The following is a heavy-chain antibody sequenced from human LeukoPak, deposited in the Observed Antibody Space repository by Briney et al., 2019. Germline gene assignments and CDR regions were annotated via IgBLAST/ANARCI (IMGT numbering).Heavy chain of an antibody. Sequence: GGSLRLSCAASGFTVSSNYMSWVRQAPGKGLKWVSVIYSGGSTYYADSVKGRFTISRDNSKNTLYLQMNSLRAEDTAVYYCARERPGAMVYCWGQGTLVTVSS. V-gene: IGHV3-53*01. CDR3: ARERPGAMVYC. J-gene: IGHJ4*02. D-gene: IGHD4/OR15-4a*01. CDR1: GFTVSSNY. CDR2: IYSGGST.